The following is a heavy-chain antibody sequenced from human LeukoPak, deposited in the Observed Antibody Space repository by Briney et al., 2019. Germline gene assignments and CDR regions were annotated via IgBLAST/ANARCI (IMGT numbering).Heavy chain of an antibody. CDR3: ARFSLEGDYRDSIDY. Sequence: PSETLSLTCAVYGGSFSGYYWSWIRQPPGKGLEWIGEINHSGSTNYNPSLKSRVTISVDTSKNQFSLKLSSVTAADTAVYYCARFSLEGDYRDSIDYWGQGTLVTVSS. V-gene: IGHV4-34*01. J-gene: IGHJ4*02. D-gene: IGHD4-11*01. CDR2: INHSGST. CDR1: GGSFSGYY.